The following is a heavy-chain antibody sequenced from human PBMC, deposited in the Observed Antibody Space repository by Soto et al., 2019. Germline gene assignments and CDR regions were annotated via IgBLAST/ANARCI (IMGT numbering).Heavy chain of an antibody. D-gene: IGHD6-13*01. CDR3: ARDGGIAAAAPGWFDP. V-gene: IGHV4-30-4*01. CDR2: FYYSGST. Sequence: PSETLSLTCTVSGGSISSGDYYWSWIRQPPGKGLEWIGYFYYSGSTYYNPSLKSRVTISVDTSKNQFSLKLSSVTAADTAVYYCARDGGIAAAAPGWFDPWGQGTLVTVSS. CDR1: GGSISSGDYY. J-gene: IGHJ5*02.